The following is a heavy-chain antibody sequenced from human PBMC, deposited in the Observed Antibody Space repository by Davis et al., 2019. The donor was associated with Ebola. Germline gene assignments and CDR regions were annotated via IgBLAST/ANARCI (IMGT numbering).Heavy chain of an antibody. CDR1: GYSFTSYW. CDR3: ARVGYYDILTGYYPAFDY. J-gene: IGHJ4*02. D-gene: IGHD3-9*01. V-gene: IGHV5-51*01. CDR2: IYPGDSDT. Sequence: GGSLRLSCKGSGYSFTSYWIGWVRQLPGKGLEWMGIIYPGDSDTRYSPSFQGQVTISADKSISTAYLQWSSLKASDTAMYYCARVGYYDILTGYYPAFDYWGQGTLVTVSS.